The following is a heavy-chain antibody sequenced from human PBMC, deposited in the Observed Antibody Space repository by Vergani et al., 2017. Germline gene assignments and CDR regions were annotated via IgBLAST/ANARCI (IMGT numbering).Heavy chain of an antibody. CDR3: ARDRGYCRGGSCYSGYYYYYGMDV. CDR2: IIPIFGTA. Sequence: QVQLVQSGAEVKKPGSSVKVSCKASGGTFSSYAISWVRQAPGQGLEWMGRIIPIFGTANYAQKFQGRVTITADESTRTAYMELSSLRSEDTAVYYCARDRGYCRGGSCYSGYYYYYGMDVWGQGTTVTVSS. J-gene: IGHJ6*02. D-gene: IGHD2-15*01. V-gene: IGHV1-69*13. CDR1: GGTFSSYA.